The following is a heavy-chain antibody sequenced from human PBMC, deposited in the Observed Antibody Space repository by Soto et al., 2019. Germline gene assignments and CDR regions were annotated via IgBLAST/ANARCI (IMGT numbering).Heavy chain of an antibody. CDR2: IYSGGAT. CDR3: ARNGDSSDYRGWFDP. V-gene: IGHV3-66*01. D-gene: IGHD3-22*01. CDR1: GFTVSSNY. Sequence: EVQLVESGGGLVQPGGSLRLSCAASGFTVSSNYMSWVRQAPGKGLEWVSVIYSGGATYYADSVKGRFTISRDNSNNTLYVQMNSLMAEDTAVYSCARNGDSSDYRGWFDPWGQGTLVTVSS. J-gene: IGHJ5*02.